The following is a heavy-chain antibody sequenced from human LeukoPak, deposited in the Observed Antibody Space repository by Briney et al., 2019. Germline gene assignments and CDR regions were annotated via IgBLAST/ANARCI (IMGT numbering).Heavy chain of an antibody. D-gene: IGHD1-26*01. CDR3: AREVGSGSFFDY. Sequence: PSETLSLTCTVSGGSISSYYWSWIRQPPGKGLECIGYIYYGGSTNYNPSLKSRVTISLDTSKNQFSLKLSSVTAADTAMYYCAREVGSGSFFDYWGQGTLVTVSS. V-gene: IGHV4-59*01. J-gene: IGHJ4*02. CDR1: GGSISSYY. CDR2: IYYGGST.